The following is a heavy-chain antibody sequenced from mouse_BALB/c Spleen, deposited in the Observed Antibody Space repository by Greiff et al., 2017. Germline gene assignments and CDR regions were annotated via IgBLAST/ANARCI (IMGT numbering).Heavy chain of an antibody. CDR3: ARDQGLFDY. CDR1: GFTFSSYG. Sequence: EVMLVESGGGLVQPGGSLKLSCAASGFTFSSYGMSWVRQTPDKRLELVATINSNGGSTYYPDSVKGRFTISRDNAKNTLYLQMSSLKSEDTAMYYCARDQGLFDYWGQGTTLTVSS. CDR2: INSNGGST. V-gene: IGHV5-6-3*01. D-gene: IGHD2-13*01. J-gene: IGHJ2*01.